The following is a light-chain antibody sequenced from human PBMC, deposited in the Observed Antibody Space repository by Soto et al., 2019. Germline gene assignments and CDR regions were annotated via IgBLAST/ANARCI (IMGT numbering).Light chain of an antibody. CDR1: QSLSSS. V-gene: IGKV3-11*01. CDR2: DAS. J-gene: IGKJ5*01. CDR3: QQRSNWIT. Sequence: EIVFTQSHANMSLSPGEIATLSCRASQSLSSSLDWYQQKPGQAPRLLIYDASIRATVIPARFSGSGSGTDFTLTISSLEPEYFAVYYCQQRSNWITFGQGTRLEIK.